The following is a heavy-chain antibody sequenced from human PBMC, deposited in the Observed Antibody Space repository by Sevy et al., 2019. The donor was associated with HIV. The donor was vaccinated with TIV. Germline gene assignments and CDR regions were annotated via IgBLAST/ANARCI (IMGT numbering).Heavy chain of an antibody. V-gene: IGHV3-33*01. CDR2: IWYDGSSK. Sequence: GGSLRLSCAASGFSFSNYGMHWVRQAPGKGLEWVALIWYDGSSKYYADSVKGRLTISRDNSKNTLSLQMNSLRAEDTAVYYCARGADYLDSSGANFEYWGQGTLVTVSS. J-gene: IGHJ4*02. CDR3: ARGADYLDSSGANFEY. CDR1: GFSFSNYG. D-gene: IGHD3-22*01.